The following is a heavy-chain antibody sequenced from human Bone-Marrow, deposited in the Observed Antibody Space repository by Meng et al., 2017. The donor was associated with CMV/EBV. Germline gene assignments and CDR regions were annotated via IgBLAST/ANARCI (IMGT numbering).Heavy chain of an antibody. CDR2: IYYSGST. V-gene: IGHV4-59*01. CDR1: GGSISSYY. CDR3: ARGDFWSGYYTNYYYYGMDV. Sequence: SETLSLTCTVSGGSISSYYWSWIRQPPGKGLEWIGYIYYSGSTNYNPSLKSRVTISVDTSKNQFSLKLSSVTAADTAVYYCARGDFWSGYYTNYYYYGMDVWAQGTTVTVSS. J-gene: IGHJ6*02. D-gene: IGHD3-3*01.